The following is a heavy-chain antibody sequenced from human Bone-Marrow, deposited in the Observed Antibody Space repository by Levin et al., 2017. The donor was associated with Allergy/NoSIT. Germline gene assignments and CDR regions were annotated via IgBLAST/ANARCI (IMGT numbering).Heavy chain of an antibody. CDR1: GFSFSGHD. J-gene: IGHJ3*01. D-gene: IGHD3-16*01. Sequence: GALRLSCAASGFSFSGHDMHWGRQVPGKRPEWVSVINTAGITDYSYSVKGRFTISRDNAKNTFYLQMNSLRAGDTAVYYCAREGLEGLDAFDAWGRGTMVTVSS. CDR3: AREGLEGLDAFDA. CDR2: INTAGIT. V-gene: IGHV3-13*04.